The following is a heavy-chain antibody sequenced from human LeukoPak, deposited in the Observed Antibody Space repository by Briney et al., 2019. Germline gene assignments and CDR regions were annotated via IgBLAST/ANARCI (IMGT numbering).Heavy chain of an antibody. CDR3: ARHHYYGSGSYYTTYYYYYGMDV. V-gene: IGHV3-7*01. D-gene: IGHD3-10*01. J-gene: IGHJ6*02. CDR1: GFTFSSYW. CDR2: IKQDGSEK. Sequence: GGSLRLSCAASGFTFSSYWKSWVRQAPGKGLEWVANIKQDGSEKYYVDSVKGRFTISRDNAKNSLYLQMNSLRAEDTAVYYCARHHYYGSGSYYTTYYYYYGMDVWGQGTTVTVSS.